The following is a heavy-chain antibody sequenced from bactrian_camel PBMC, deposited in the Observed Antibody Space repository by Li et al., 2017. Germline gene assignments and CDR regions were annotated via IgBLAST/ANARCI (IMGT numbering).Heavy chain of an antibody. CDR2: IYTVNSAT. Sequence: QLVESGGGSVQAGGSLTLSCVASQYPGSDYSMAWFRQAPKKQRETVAAIYTVNSATAYADSVKGRFTISQDNTKNTLYLQMNNLKPEDTATYYCAATRSAFSCSWPLVSARFENWGQGTQVTVS. D-gene: IGHD7*01. CDR3: AATRSAFSCSWPLVSARFEN. CDR1: QYPGSDYS. J-gene: IGHJ4*01. V-gene: IGHV3S6*01.